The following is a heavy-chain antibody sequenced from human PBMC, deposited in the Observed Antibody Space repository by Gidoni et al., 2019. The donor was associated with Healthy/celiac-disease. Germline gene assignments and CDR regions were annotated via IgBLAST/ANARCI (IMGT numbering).Heavy chain of an antibody. CDR3: AGQVIVVVPAAERGQMDV. Sequence: QLQLQESGPGLVTPSETLSLTCTVSGGSISSSSYYWGWIRQPPGKGLEWIGSIYYSGSTYYNPSLKSRVTISVDTSKNQFSLKLSSVTAADTAVYYCAGQVIVVVPAAERGQMDVWGQGTTVTVSS. V-gene: IGHV4-39*01. CDR2: IYYSGST. J-gene: IGHJ6*02. CDR1: GGSISSSSYY. D-gene: IGHD2-2*01.